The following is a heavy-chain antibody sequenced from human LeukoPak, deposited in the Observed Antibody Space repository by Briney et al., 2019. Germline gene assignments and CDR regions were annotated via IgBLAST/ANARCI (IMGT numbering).Heavy chain of an antibody. D-gene: IGHD6-19*01. CDR2: LYSGGST. V-gene: IGHV3-66*01. Sequence: GGSLRLSCAASGFTFSDFHMSWIRQAPGKGLEWVSILYSGGSTYYADSVKGRFTISRDNSKNTLYLQMNRLRAEDTAVYYCARSPVAVAGQNTFDYWGQGTLVTVSS. CDR3: ARSPVAVAGQNTFDY. CDR1: GFTFSDFH. J-gene: IGHJ4*02.